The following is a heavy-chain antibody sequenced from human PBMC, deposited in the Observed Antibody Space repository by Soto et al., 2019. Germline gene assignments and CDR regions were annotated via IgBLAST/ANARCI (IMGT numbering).Heavy chain of an antibody. CDR3: ARADSVLVAKGFDL. CDR2: IYHNGRA. Sequence: PSETLSLTCVVSGYSISSGYYWGWIRQSPGKGLEWIGEIYHNGRAFDNPSLKGRVTISIDKSNNQFSLNLTSVTAADTAVYYCARADSVLVAKGFDLWGQGTLVTVSS. CDR1: GYSISSGYY. V-gene: IGHV4-38-2*01. D-gene: IGHD2-8*02. J-gene: IGHJ4*02.